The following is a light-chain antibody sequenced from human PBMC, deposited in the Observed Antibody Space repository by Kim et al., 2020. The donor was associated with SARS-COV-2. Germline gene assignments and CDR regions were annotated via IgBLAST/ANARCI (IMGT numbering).Light chain of an antibody. CDR1: SHDVGGYNY. CDR3: CSYAGSYTV. J-gene: IGLJ2*01. Sequence: PGQSVTISCTGTSHDVGGYNYVSWYQQHPGKAPKLMIYDVSNRPSGVPDRFSGSKSGNTASLTISGLQPEDEADYYCCSYAGSYTVFGGGTKLTVL. V-gene: IGLV2-11*03. CDR2: DVS.